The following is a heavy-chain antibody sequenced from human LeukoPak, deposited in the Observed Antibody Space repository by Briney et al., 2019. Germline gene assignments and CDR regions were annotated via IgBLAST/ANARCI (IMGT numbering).Heavy chain of an antibody. J-gene: IGHJ5*02. CDR2: INEDGSRI. Sequence: GGSLRLSCAASGFTINSYWMHWVRHAPGKGLVWVSRINEDGSRIDYADSVKGRFTISRYNSKNTLYLQMNSLRAEDTAVYYCGRAGVYSASSGYGPDRWGQGTLVTVSS. CDR1: GFTINSYW. CDR3: GRAGVYSASSGYGPDR. V-gene: IGHV3-74*01. D-gene: IGHD3-22*01.